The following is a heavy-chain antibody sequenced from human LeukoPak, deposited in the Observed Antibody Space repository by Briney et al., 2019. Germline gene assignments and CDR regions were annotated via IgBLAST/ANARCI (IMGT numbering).Heavy chain of an antibody. V-gene: IGHV3-7*01. CDR1: GFTFRSSW. CDR3: ARDGEGYNY. Sequence: GGSLRLSCAVSGFTFRSSWMSWVRQVPGKGLEWVANIKADGSETYYVDSVKGRFTISRDNTKNSLYLQMNSLRVEDTAIYYCARDGEGYNYWGQGTLVTVSS. J-gene: IGHJ4*02. D-gene: IGHD5-24*01. CDR2: IKADGSET.